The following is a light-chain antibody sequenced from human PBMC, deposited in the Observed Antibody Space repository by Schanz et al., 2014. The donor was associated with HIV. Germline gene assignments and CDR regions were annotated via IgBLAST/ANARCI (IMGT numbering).Light chain of an antibody. CDR2: KAS. J-gene: IGKJ2*02. CDR3: LQYDSDSWT. V-gene: IGKV1-17*02. CDR1: QGIRDD. Sequence: DIQLTQSPSPLSASVGARVTITCRARQGIRDDLGWYQQKPGKAPKLLIYKASSLESGVPARFSGRGSGTEFTLTISNLEPDDFAAYFCLQYDSDSWTFGQGTKLDIQ.